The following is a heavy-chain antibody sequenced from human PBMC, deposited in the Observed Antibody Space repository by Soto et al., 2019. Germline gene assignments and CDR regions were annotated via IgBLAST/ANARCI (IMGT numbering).Heavy chain of an antibody. CDR2: IYNRGIT. J-gene: IGHJ5*02. D-gene: IGHD3-22*01. V-gene: IGHV4-31*03. CDR3: ARRYYDSTAGFDP. CDR1: GDSISSGYYY. Sequence: PSETLSLTCTVSGDSISSGYYYCSWIRQHPGKGLEWIGYIYNRGITYYNPSLKSRVTISLDTSKNQFSLNLTSVTAADTAVYYCARRYYDSTAGFDPSCQGTLVTVS.